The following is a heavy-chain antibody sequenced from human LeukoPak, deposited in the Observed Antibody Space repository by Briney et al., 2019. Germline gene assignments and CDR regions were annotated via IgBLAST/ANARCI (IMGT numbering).Heavy chain of an antibody. J-gene: IGHJ4*02. CDR1: GGTFSSYA. Sequence: ASVKVSCKASGGTFSSYAISWVRQAPGQGLEWMGWISAYNGNTNYAQKLQGRVTMTTDTSTSTAYMELRSLRSDDTAVYYCARAVGGNSDYWGQGTLVTVSS. V-gene: IGHV1-18*01. D-gene: IGHD4-23*01. CDR3: ARAVGGNSDY. CDR2: ISAYNGNT.